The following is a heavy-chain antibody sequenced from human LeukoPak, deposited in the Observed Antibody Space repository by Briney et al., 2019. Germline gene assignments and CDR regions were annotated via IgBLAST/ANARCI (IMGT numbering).Heavy chain of an antibody. V-gene: IGHV3-7*01. Sequence: AGGSLRLSCAASGFTFSDYWMSWARQAPGKGLEWVATIKQDGSEKYYVDSVKGRFTISRDNAKNSLYLQMNSLRAEDTAVYYCAKMVGSSWALFDYWGQGTLVTVSS. J-gene: IGHJ4*02. D-gene: IGHD6-13*01. CDR3: AKMVGSSWALFDY. CDR2: IKQDGSEK. CDR1: GFTFSDYW.